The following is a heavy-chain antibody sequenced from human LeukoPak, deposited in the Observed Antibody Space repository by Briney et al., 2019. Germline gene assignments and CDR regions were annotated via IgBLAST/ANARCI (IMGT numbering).Heavy chain of an antibody. CDR3: TRLTGGYFDY. Sequence: PGGSLRLSCAASGFTFSTSTMNWVRQAPWKGLEWVSSIGSTSNYMYYADSVEGRFTISRDNAKNSLYLQMNSLRAEDTAVYYCTRLTGGYFDYWGQGTLVTVSS. CDR2: IGSTSNYM. D-gene: IGHD1-14*01. J-gene: IGHJ4*02. V-gene: IGHV3-21*01. CDR1: GFTFSTST.